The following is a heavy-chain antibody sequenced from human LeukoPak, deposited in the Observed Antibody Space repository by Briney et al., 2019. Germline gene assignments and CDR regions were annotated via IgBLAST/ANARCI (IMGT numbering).Heavy chain of an antibody. Sequence: SETLSLTCTVSGGSISSDDYYWGWIRQPPGKGLEWIGTIFYDGDTYYSPSLKSRVTVSVDTSKNQFSLKLSSVTAADTAVYYCARQISDDYHYCYMDVWGKGTTVTVSS. J-gene: IGHJ6*03. CDR2: IFYDGDT. D-gene: IGHD4/OR15-4a*01. CDR1: GGSISSDDYY. CDR3: ARQISDDYHYCYMDV. V-gene: IGHV4-39*01.